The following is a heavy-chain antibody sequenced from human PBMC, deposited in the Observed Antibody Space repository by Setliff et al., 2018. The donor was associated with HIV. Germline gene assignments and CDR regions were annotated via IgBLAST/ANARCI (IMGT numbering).Heavy chain of an antibody. CDR3: AAKPMIRGRPFAF. D-gene: IGHD3-10*01. CDR1: GGSFSGYY. V-gene: IGHV4-34*01. Sequence: SETLSLTCDVYGGSFSGYYWNWIRQLPGKAFEWIGEINHSGVTYYNPSFKSRVNISLDLSKNQFSLRLTGLSGADTATYFCAAKPMIRGRPFAFWGQPTLVTVSS. CDR2: INHSGVT. J-gene: IGHJ4*02.